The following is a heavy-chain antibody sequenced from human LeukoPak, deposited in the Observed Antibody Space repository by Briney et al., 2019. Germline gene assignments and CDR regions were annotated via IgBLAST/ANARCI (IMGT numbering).Heavy chain of an antibody. CDR2: IWYDATNK. CDR1: DLTFSSYG. D-gene: IGHD3-10*01. V-gene: IGHV3-33*01. CDR3: ARGASRGGDYYYYYGMNV. Sequence: GGSLRLSCAASDLTFSSYGMHWVRQAPGKGREWVAVIWYDATNKYYADSVKGRFTISRDNSKNTLYLQMNSLRAEDTAVYFCARGASRGGDYYYYYGMNVWGQGTTVTVSS. J-gene: IGHJ6*02.